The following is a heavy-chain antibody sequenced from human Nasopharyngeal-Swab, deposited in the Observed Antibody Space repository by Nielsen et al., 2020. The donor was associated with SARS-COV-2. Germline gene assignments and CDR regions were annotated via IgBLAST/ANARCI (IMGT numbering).Heavy chain of an antibody. CDR1: GDSVSSNSAA. CDR3: ARSGTYDYIWGSLRRDYGMDV. J-gene: IGHJ6*02. Sequence: SQTLSLACAISGDSVSSNSAAWNWIRQSPSRGLEWLGRTYYRSKWYNDYAVSVKSRITINPDTSKNQFSLQLNSVTPEDTAVYYCARSGTYDYIWGSLRRDYGMDVWGQGTTVTVSS. D-gene: IGHD3-16*01. CDR2: TYYRSKWYN. V-gene: IGHV6-1*01.